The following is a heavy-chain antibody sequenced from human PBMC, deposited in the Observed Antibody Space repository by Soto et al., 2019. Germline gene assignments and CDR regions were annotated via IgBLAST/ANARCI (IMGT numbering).Heavy chain of an antibody. V-gene: IGHV4-31*03. D-gene: IGHD1-20*01. Sequence: QVQLQESGPGLVKPSQTLSLTCTVSGGSISSGGYYWSWIRQHPGKGLEWIGYMFYSGNTNYSPSLRNRVTISVDISKYQFSLRLSSVTAADTAVYYCARGVQGITAIRYFDYWGQGTLVTVAS. J-gene: IGHJ4*02. CDR3: ARGVQGITAIRYFDY. CDR1: GGSISSGGYY. CDR2: MFYSGNT.